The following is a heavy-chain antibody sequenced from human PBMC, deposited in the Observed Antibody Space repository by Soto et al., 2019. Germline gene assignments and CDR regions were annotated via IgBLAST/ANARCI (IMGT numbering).Heavy chain of an antibody. V-gene: IGHV4-61*08. D-gene: IGHD6-19*01. J-gene: IGHJ5*02. Sequence: SETLSLTCPVSGAALSSGGYFYTWVRQPPGKGLEWLGYIYYSGGANYNPSLKSRVTISLDKSKSQFSLRLISVTAADTAVYYCTREQSDDNYFDPWGQGTLVTVSS. CDR1: GAALSSGGYF. CDR2: IYYSGGA. CDR3: TREQSDDNYFDP.